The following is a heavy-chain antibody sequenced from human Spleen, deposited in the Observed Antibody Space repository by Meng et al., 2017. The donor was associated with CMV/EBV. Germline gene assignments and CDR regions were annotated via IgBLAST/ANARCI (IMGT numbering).Heavy chain of an antibody. J-gene: IGHJ5*02. CDR2: SLYSGRT. CDR3: AQGFGRQRFDP. CDR1: DDSRDSGPYY. V-gene: IGHV4-31*03. Sequence: ICTVSDDSRDSGPYYWTWIRQYPEKGLEFIGYSLYSGRTYYSPSLKSRVTISGDTSKNQFSLKLSSVTAADTAVYYGAQGFGRQRFDPWGQGTLVTVSS. D-gene: IGHD3/OR15-3a*01.